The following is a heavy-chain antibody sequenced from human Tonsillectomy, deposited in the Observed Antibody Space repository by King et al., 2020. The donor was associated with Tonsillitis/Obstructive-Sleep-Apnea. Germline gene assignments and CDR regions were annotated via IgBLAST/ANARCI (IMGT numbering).Heavy chain of an antibody. J-gene: IGHJ5*02. D-gene: IGHD3-3*01. CDR1: GGSISSYY. CDR3: AGTIFGVVNWFDP. Sequence: MQLQESGPGLVKPSETLSLTCTVSGGSISSYYWSWIRQPPGKGLEWLGYIYYSGSTNYTPSLKSRVTISVDTSKNQFSLKLSSVTAADTAVYYCAGTIFGVVNWFDPWGQGTLVTVSS. CDR2: IYYSGST. V-gene: IGHV4-59*08.